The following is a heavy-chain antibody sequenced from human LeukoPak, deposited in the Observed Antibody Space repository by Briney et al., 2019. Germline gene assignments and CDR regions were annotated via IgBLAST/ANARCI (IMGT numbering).Heavy chain of an antibody. CDR3: ARGERYSYGRLIYYYGMDV. CDR1: GDSLSSSAYY. Sequence: SETLSLTCSVSGDSLSSSAYYLAWIRQPPGKGLEWIGSIYYNGNTYYNPSLKTRLTMSVDTSKNQFSLRLSSVTAADTAVYYCARGERYSYGRLIYYYGMDVWGQGTTVTVSS. CDR2: IYYNGNT. V-gene: IGHV4-39*01. J-gene: IGHJ6*02. D-gene: IGHD5-18*01.